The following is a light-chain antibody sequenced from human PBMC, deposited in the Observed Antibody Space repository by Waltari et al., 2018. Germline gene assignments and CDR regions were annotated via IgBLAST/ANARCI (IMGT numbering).Light chain of an antibody. CDR3: QQYNSYSYT. CDR1: QNISGW. J-gene: IGKJ2*01. Sequence: DIRMTQSPSTLSASVGDRVTITCRASQNISGWLAWFQRKPGKAPNLLIFDASSLESGVPSRFSGSGSGTEFTLTISSLQPDDFATYYCQQYNSYSYTFGQGTRLEIK. V-gene: IGKV1-5*01. CDR2: DAS.